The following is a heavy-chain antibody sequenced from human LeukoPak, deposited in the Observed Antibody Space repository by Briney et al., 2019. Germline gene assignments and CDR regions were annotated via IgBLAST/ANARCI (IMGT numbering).Heavy chain of an antibody. CDR1: GYSFADYY. J-gene: IGHJ5*02. V-gene: IGHV1-2*02. Sequence: ASVKVSCKASGYSFADYYMHWVRQAPGQGLEWMGWIKPNSGGTRSAQKFQGRVTMTRDTSISTAYMELSSLRYGDTAVYYCATNILVRDIINWFDPWGQGTLVTVSS. CDR3: ATNILVRDIINWFDP. D-gene: IGHD3-10*01. CDR2: IKPNSGGT.